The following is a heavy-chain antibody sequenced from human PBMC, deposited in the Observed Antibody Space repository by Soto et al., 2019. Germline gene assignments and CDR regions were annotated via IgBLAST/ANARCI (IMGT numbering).Heavy chain of an antibody. V-gene: IGHV1-18*01. D-gene: IGHD3-3*01. CDR3: AREPFTISDGMDV. Sequence: ASVKVSCKASGYTFSTYGVSWVRQAPGQGLEWMGWISAYNGNTNYAQKLQGRVTMTTDTSTSTAYMELRSLRSDDTAVYYCAREPFTISDGMDVWGQGTTVTVSS. J-gene: IGHJ6*02. CDR1: GYTFSTYG. CDR2: ISAYNGNT.